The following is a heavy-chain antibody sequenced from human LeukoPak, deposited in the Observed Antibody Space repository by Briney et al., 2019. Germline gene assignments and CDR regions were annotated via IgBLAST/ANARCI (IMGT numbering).Heavy chain of an antibody. CDR3: ARASTLRTGDAH. CDR1: GFTVSSNY. V-gene: IGHV3-66*01. Sequence: PGGSLRLSCAASGFTVSSNYMSWVRQAPGKGLEWVSVIYTGGSTSYADSVKGRFTISRDSSKNTLFLQMNSLRAEDTAVYYRARASTLRTGDAHWGQGTLVTVSS. CDR2: IYTGGST. J-gene: IGHJ4*02. D-gene: IGHD7-27*01.